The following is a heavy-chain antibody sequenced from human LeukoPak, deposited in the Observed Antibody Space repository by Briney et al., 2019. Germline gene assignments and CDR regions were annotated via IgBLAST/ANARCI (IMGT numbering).Heavy chain of an antibody. Sequence: KTGGSLRLSCAASGFTFSSYSMNWVRQAPGKGLEWVSSISSSSSYIYYADSVKGRFTISRDNAKNSLYLQMNSLRAEDTAVYYCAKGFLSSGYPEYFQHWGQGTLVTVSS. CDR1: GFTFSSYS. CDR3: AKGFLSSGYPEYFQH. CDR2: ISSSSSYI. D-gene: IGHD3-22*01. J-gene: IGHJ1*01. V-gene: IGHV3-21*01.